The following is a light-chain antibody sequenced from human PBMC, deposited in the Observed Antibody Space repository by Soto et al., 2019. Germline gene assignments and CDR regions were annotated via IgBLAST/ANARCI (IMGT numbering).Light chain of an antibody. CDR2: GAS. CDR3: QQYGGSPPT. Sequence: EVVLTQSPGTLSLSPGERATLSCRASQRVTSSYLAWYQQKPGQAPRLLIYGASSRAAGIPDRFSGSGSGTDFTLTISRLEPDDFAVYHCQQYGGSPPTFGQGTKVDI. J-gene: IGKJ1*01. CDR1: QRVTSSY. V-gene: IGKV3-20*01.